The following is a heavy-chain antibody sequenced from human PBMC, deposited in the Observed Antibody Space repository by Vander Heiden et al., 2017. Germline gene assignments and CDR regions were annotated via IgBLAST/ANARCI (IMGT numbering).Heavy chain of an antibody. J-gene: IGHJ4*02. CDR3: ARVVYGGNLRAVDY. D-gene: IGHD4-17*01. V-gene: IGHV3-74*01. CDR1: VFTFSSCG. Sequence: DVQLVGSGGGLVQPGGSLRVPCAASVFTFSSCGLHWVRQAPGKGLVWVSRINIDGSSTNYADSVKGRFTISRDNAKNTLYLQMDSLRAEDTAVYYCARVVYGGNLRAVDYWGQGTLVTVSS. CDR2: INIDGSST.